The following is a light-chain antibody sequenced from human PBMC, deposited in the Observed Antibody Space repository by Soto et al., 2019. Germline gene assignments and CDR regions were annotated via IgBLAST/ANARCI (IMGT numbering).Light chain of an antibody. CDR3: SSYTSRVTRV. J-gene: IGLJ1*01. CDR1: SSDVGGYNY. Sequence: QSALTQPASVSGSPGQSITISCTGTSSDVGGYNYVSWYQQHPGKAPKLMIYEVNNRPSGVSNRFSGSKSGNTASLTISGLQAEDEADYYCSSYTSRVTRVFGTGTKLTVL. CDR2: EVN. V-gene: IGLV2-14*01.